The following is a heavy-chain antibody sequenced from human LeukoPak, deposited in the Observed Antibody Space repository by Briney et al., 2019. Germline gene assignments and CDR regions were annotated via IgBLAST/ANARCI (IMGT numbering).Heavy chain of an antibody. V-gene: IGHV4-59*02. D-gene: IGHD6-19*01. CDR3: ARGSKYSSGWYY. J-gene: IGHJ4*02. CDR2: LYYSGIT. Sequence: SETLSLTCTVSGGSVSSYYWSWIRQPPGKGLEWIGYLYYSGITNYNPSLKSRVTISVDTSKNQFSLKLSSVTAADTAVYYCARGSKYSSGWYYWGQGTLVTVSS. CDR1: GGSVSSYY.